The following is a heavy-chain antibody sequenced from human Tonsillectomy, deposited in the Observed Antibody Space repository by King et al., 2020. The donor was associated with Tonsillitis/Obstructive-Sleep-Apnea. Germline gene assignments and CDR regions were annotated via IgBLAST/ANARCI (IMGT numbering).Heavy chain of an antibody. V-gene: IGHV2-5*02. D-gene: IGHD6-19*01. J-gene: IGHJ3*02. CDR1: GFSLSTSGVG. CDR3: AHGAVAGHGVDAFDI. Sequence: TLQESGPTLVKPTQTLTLTCTFSGFSLSTSGVGVGWIRQPQGKALEWLALIYWDDDKRYSPSLKSRLTITKDTSKNQVVLTMTNMDPVDTATYYCAHGAVAGHGVDAFDIWGQGTMVTVSS. CDR2: IYWDDDK.